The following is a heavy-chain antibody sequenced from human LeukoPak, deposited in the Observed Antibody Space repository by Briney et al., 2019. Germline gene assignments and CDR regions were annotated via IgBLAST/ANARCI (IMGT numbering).Heavy chain of an antibody. Sequence: SDTLSLTCTVSGGPISSYYWSWIRHPPAKGLVGIGYIYYSGSTNYNPSLKSRVTISVEKTKNQFSLQLSSVTTADTAVYYCGSVSSCYDDAFDIWGQGTMVTVSS. V-gene: IGHV4-59*07. CDR3: GSVSSCYDDAFDI. J-gene: IGHJ3*02. D-gene: IGHD5-12*01. CDR2: IYYSGST. CDR1: GGPISSYY.